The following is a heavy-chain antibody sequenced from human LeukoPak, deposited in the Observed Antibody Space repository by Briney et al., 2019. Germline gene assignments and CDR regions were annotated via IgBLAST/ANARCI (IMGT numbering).Heavy chain of an antibody. CDR1: GYTFTSYD. CDR2: MNPNSGNT. J-gene: IGHJ5*02. Sequence: ASVKVSCKASGYTFTSYDINWVRQATGQGLEWMGWMNPNSGNTGYAQKFQGRVTMTRNTSISTAYMELSSLRSEDTAVYYCARGPRIAAAGDTYNWFDPWGQGTLVTGSS. D-gene: IGHD6-13*01. V-gene: IGHV1-8*01. CDR3: ARGPRIAAAGDTYNWFDP.